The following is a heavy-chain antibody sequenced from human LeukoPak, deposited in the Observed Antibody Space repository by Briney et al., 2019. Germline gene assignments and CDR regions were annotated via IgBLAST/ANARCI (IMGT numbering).Heavy chain of an antibody. CDR3: VNRDGGWLQSSGMDV. J-gene: IGHJ6*02. CDR2: ISGSGGST. V-gene: IGHV3-23*01. Sequence: GGSLRLSCAASGFTLSSFAMSWGRQAPGEGREWGSAISGSGGSTYYADSVKGRFTISSENSKKTLSLQMNSLRAQAPAVYYFVNRDGGWLQSSGMDVWGQGTTVTVSS. D-gene: IGHD5-24*01. CDR1: GFTLSSFA.